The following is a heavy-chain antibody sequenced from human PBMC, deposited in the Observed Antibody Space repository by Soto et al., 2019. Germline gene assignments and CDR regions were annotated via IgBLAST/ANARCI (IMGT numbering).Heavy chain of an antibody. D-gene: IGHD1-26*01. Sequence: SETLSLTCAVSGGSISSGGYSWSWIRQPPGKGLEWIGYIYHSGSTYYNPSLKRRVTISVDRSKNQFSLKLSSVTAADTAVYYCTRGLLSGSSHSGSLCYCDSWGQGTMVTVSS. J-gene: IGHJ4*02. CDR1: GGSISSGGYS. V-gene: IGHV4-30-2*01. CDR3: TRGLLSGSSHSGSLCYCDS. CDR2: IYHSGST.